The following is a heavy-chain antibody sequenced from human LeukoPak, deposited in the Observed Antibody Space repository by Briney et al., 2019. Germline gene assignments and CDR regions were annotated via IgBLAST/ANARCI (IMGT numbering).Heavy chain of an antibody. Sequence: PGGSLRLSCAASGFTFSSYALTWVRQAPGKGLEWVSSISDSGDRTHYADSVKGRFTISRVNSKNTLFLQMSNLRTEDTAAYYCANSSLAWGQGTLVTVSS. D-gene: IGHD6-6*01. V-gene: IGHV3-23*01. CDR2: ISDSGDRT. CDR3: ANSSLA. J-gene: IGHJ4*02. CDR1: GFTFSSYA.